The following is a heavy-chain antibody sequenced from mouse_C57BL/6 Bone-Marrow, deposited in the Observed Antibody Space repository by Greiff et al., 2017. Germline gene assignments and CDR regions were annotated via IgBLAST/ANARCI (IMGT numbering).Heavy chain of an antibody. CDR1: GYTFTNYW. J-gene: IGHJ1*03. V-gene: IGHV1-63*01. CDR3: ARYYYSYHWYFDV. D-gene: IGHD2-12*01. Sequence: QVQLQQSGAELVRPGTSVKMSCKASGYTFTNYWIGWAKQRPGHGLEWIGDIYPGGGYTNYNEKFKGKATLTADKSSSTAYMQFSSLTSEDSAIYYGARYYYSYHWYFDVWGTGTTVTVSS. CDR2: IYPGGGYT.